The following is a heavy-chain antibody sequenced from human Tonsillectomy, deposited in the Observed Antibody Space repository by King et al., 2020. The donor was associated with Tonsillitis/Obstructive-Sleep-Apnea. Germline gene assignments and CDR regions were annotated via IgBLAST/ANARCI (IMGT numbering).Heavy chain of an antibody. J-gene: IGHJ5*02. CDR2: ISYSGST. CDR3: AREAPVNWFDP. V-gene: IGHV4-39*01. D-gene: IGHD4-17*01. Sequence: QLVESGPGLVKPSETLSLTCTVSGGSISSSTYSWGWIRQPPGKGLKWIGSISYSGSTYYNPSLKSRVTLSVDTSKNQFSLKLRSVTAADTAVYFCAREAPVNWFDPWGQGTLVTVSS. CDR1: GGSISSSTYS.